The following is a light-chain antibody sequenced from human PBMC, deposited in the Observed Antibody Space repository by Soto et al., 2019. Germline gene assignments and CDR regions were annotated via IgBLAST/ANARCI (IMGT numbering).Light chain of an antibody. CDR3: QQYNNWPRI. CDR2: GAS. V-gene: IGKV3-15*01. Sequence: EIVMTQSPATLSVSPGERATLSCRASQSVSSNLAWYQQKPGQAPRLLIYGASTRATGIPARLSGSGSGTEFTLNISSLQSEDFAVYFCQQYNNWPRIFGQGTKLEIK. J-gene: IGKJ2*01. CDR1: QSVSSN.